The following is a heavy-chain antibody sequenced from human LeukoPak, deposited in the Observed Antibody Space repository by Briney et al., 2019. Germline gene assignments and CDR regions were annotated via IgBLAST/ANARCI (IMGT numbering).Heavy chain of an antibody. D-gene: IGHD3-22*01. CDR1: GGSISTTTNS. CDR2: IYYGGSP. J-gene: IGHJ3*02. Sequence: SSETLSLTCNVSGGSISTTTNSWGWAWIRQRPTKGLEWIGSIYYGGSPYYTSSLKSRVTISVDTSKNQFSLRLTSVTAADTAVYYCARDVVDNFYNNSVYYGRGVFDIWGQGTMVTVSS. V-gene: IGHV4-39*07. CDR3: ARDVVDNFYNNSVYYGRGVFDI.